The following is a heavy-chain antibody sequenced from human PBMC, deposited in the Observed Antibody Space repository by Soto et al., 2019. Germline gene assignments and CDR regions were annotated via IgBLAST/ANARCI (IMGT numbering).Heavy chain of an antibody. CDR3: ARDYPPDYYDSSGYYFGGWFDL. CDR2: INPNSGGT. Sequence: ASVKVSCKASGYTFTGYYMHWVRQAPGQVLEWMGWINPNSGGTNYAQKFQGRVTMTRDTSISTAYMELSRLRFDDTAVYYCARDYPPDYYDSSGYYFGGWFDLWGQGTLVTVSS. J-gene: IGHJ5*02. D-gene: IGHD3-22*01. V-gene: IGHV1-2*02. CDR1: GYTFTGYY.